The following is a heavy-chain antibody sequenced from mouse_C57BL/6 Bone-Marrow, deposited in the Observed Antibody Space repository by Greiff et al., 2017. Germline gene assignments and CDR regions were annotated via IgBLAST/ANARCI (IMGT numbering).Heavy chain of an antibody. Sequence: QVQLQQSGAELVRPGASVTLSCKASGYTFTDYEMHWVKQTPVHGLEWIGAIDPETGGTAYKQKFKGKAILTADKSSSTAYMELRSLTSEDSAVYYCTGGAVVAKGYFDYWGQGTTLTVSS. CDR2: IDPETGGT. J-gene: IGHJ2*01. CDR3: TGGAVVAKGYFDY. CDR1: GYTFTDYE. V-gene: IGHV1-15*01. D-gene: IGHD1-1*01.